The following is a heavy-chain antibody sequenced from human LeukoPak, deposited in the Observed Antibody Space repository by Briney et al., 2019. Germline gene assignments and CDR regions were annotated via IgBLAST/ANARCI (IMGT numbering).Heavy chain of an antibody. CDR1: GGSFSGYY. D-gene: IGHD4-17*01. CDR2: INHSGST. V-gene: IGHV4-34*01. J-gene: IGHJ4*02. CDR3: ARTRPRYGDYSDY. Sequence: SETLSLTCAVYGGSFSGYYWSWIRQPPGKGLEWIGEINHSGSTNYNPSLKSRVTISVDTSKNQFSLKLSSVTAADTAVYYCARTRPRYGDYSDYWGQGTLVTVSS.